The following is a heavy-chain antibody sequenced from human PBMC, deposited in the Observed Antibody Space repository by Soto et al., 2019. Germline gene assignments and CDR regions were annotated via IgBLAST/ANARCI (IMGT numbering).Heavy chain of an antibody. J-gene: IGHJ5*02. CDR1: GGSISSYY. V-gene: IGHV4-59*01. Sequence: PSETLSLTCTVSGGSISSYYWSWIRQPPGKGLEWIGYIYYSGSINYNPSLKSRVTISVDTSKNQFSLKLSSVTAADTAVYYCARDSLSSPGLPPEFDPWGQGTLVTVSS. CDR3: ARDSLSSPGLPPEFDP. D-gene: IGHD3-9*01. CDR2: IYYSGSI.